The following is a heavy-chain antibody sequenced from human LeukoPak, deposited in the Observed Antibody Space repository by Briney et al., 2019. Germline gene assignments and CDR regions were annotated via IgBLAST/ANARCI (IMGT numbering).Heavy chain of an antibody. D-gene: IGHD2-21*01. CDR3: VKDPRDTYGTNWFVS. V-gene: IGHV3-23*01. CDR2: ISGTGGAT. Sequence: GGSLRLSCVVSGFSFGNYAMSWVRQAPGKGLQWVSQISGTGGATWYAGFARDRFTISRDNSKKTLYPQMSGLRVEDTAMYYCVKDPRDTYGTNWFVSWGQGTLLIVSS. CDR1: GFSFGNYA. J-gene: IGHJ5*01.